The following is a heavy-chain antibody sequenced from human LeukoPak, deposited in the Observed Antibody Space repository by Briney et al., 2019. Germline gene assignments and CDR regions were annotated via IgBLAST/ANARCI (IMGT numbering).Heavy chain of an antibody. CDR2: ISPDGQNI. CDR3: AELGITMIGGV. Sequence: GGSLRLSCAAAGFTFSDRYMSWIRQAPGKGMEWVAYISPDGQNIHYADSVKGRSTISRDNAKNSLFLQVNSLRAEDTAVYYCAELGITMIGGVWGKGTTVTISS. V-gene: IGHV3-11*04. J-gene: IGHJ6*04. D-gene: IGHD3-10*02. CDR1: GFTFSDRY.